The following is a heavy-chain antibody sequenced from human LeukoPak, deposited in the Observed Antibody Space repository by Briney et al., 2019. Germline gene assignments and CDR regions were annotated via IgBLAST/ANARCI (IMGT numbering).Heavy chain of an antibody. J-gene: IGHJ4*02. Sequence: ASVKVSCKASGYTFTSYGISWVRQAPGQGLEWMGWISAYNGNTNYAQKLQGRVTMTTDTSTSTAYMELRSLRSDDTAVHYCATYGLGYCSGGSCYSPLELDYWGQGTLVTVSS. CDR2: ISAYNGNT. CDR3: ATYGLGYCSGGSCYSPLELDY. D-gene: IGHD2-15*01. CDR1: GYTFTSYG. V-gene: IGHV1-18*04.